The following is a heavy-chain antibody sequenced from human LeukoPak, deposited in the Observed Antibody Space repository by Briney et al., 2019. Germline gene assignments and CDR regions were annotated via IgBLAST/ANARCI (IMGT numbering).Heavy chain of an antibody. V-gene: IGHV3-23*01. CDR1: GFTFSNYA. D-gene: IGHD4-11*01. CDR2: ISGSGGST. Sequence: GGSLRLSCAASGFTFSNYAMSWVRQAPGKGLEWVSVISGSGGSTYYADSVKGRFTISRDNSKNTLYLQMSSLRAEDTAVYYCTTSRTFDYWGQGTLVTVSS. CDR3: TTSRTFDY. J-gene: IGHJ4*02.